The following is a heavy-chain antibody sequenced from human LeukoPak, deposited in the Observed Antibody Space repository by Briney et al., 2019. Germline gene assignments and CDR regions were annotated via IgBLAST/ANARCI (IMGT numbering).Heavy chain of an antibody. D-gene: IGHD4-17*01. J-gene: IGHJ6*03. Sequence: SVKVSCKASGGTFSSYTISWVRQAPGQGLEWMGRIIPTLGIANYAQKFQGRATITADKSTSTAYMELSSLRSEDTAVYYCARVVSGVTTSRYYYIDVWGKGTTVTVSS. CDR3: ARVVSGVTTSRYYYIDV. V-gene: IGHV1-69*02. CDR1: GGTFSSYT. CDR2: IIPTLGIA.